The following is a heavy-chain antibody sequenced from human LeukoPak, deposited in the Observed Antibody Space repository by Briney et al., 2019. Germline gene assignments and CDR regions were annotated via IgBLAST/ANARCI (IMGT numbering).Heavy chain of an antibody. CDR1: GFTFSSYG. CDR3: ARFRVEYSSSNWFDP. V-gene: IGHV3-30*02. Sequence: GGSLRLSCAASGFTFSSYGMHWVRQAPGKGLEWVAFIRYDGSNKYYADSVKGRFTISRDNAKNSLYLQLNSLRAEDTAVYYCARFRVEYSSSNWFDPWGQGTLVTVSS. D-gene: IGHD6-6*01. CDR2: IRYDGSNK. J-gene: IGHJ5*02.